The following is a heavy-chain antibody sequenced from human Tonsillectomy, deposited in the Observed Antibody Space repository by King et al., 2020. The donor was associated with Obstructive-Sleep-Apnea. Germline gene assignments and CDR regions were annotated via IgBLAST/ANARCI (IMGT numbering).Heavy chain of an antibody. CDR1: GFTFSSYV. D-gene: IGHD2-15*01. J-gene: IGHJ3*02. CDR3: AKDVATTQGSDAFDI. CDR2: TRCVGSII. V-gene: IGHV3-30*02. Sequence: VHLVESGGGVVQPGGSLRLSWAACGFTFSSYVLHWVRQASGMVLEWVAFTRCVGSIIYFADSVKGRFTIPRDNSKNTLYLQMNSLRAEDTAVYYCAKDVATTQGSDAFDIWGQGTTVTVSS.